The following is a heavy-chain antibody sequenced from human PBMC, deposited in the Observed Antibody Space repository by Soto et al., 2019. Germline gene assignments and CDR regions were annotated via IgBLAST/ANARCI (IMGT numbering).Heavy chain of an antibody. D-gene: IGHD1-7*01. J-gene: IGHJ6*02. CDR1: GGTFSSYA. CDR3: SRLPRTGTTNYYYSGMDV. Sequence: SVKVSCKASGGTFSSYAISWVRQAPGQGLEWMGGIIPIFGTANYAQKFQGRVTITADESTSTAYMELSSLRSEDTAVYYCSRLPRTGTTNYYYSGMDVWGQGTTVTVSS. V-gene: IGHV1-69*13. CDR2: IIPIFGTA.